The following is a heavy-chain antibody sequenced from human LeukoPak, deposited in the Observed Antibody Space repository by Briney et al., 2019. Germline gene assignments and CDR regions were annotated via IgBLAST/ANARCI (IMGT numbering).Heavy chain of an antibody. D-gene: IGHD1-26*01. CDR2: IYYSGST. V-gene: IGHV4-59*01. CDR1: GGSFSSYY. J-gene: IGHJ4*02. CDR3: ARKRALVGATIEGFDY. Sequence: SSETLSLTCTVSGGSFSSYYWSWIRQPPGKGLEWIGYIYYSGSTNYTPSLKGRVTISVDTSKNQFSLKLSSVTAADTAVYYCARKRALVGATIEGFDYWGQGTLVTVSS.